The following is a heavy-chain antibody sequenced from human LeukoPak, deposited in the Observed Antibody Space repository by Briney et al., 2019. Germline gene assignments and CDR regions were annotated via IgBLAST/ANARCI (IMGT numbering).Heavy chain of an antibody. J-gene: IGHJ6*02. CDR1: GFTLSSNY. D-gene: IGHD6-13*01. V-gene: IGHV3-53*01. CDR2: IFGGGSK. CDR3: ARGIVAAYGMDV. Sequence: QSGGSLRLSCAASGFTLSSNYMSWVRHAPGEGVEGVSVIFGGGSKYYAASVKGRFTISRDNSKNTLYLQMNSLRGEDTAVYYCARGIVAAYGMDVWGPGTTVIVSS.